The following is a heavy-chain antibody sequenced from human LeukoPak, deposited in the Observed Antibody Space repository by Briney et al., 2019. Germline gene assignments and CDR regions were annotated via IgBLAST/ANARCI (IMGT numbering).Heavy chain of an antibody. D-gene: IGHD1-1*01. J-gene: IGHJ1*01. Sequence: PSETLSLTCSVSGGSIHNYYWSWIRQPPGRGLEWIGVIYYSGSPNYNPSLQSRVTISGDTSKNQFSLQFDSLSAEGTACYYCARYWQLEPFLGDHWGQDNLVTVSS. CDR3: ARYWQLEPFLGDH. CDR1: GGSIHNYY. V-gene: IGHV4-59*01. CDR2: IYYSGSP.